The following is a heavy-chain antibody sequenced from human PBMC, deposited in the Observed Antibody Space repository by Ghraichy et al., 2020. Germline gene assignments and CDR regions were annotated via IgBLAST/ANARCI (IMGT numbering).Heavy chain of an antibody. V-gene: IGHV3-23*01. D-gene: IGHD3-3*01. CDR2: ISGSGSST. J-gene: IGHJ4*02. Sequence: LSLTCAASGFTFSSYAMSWVRQAPGKGLEWVSVISGSGSSTYYADSVKGRFTISRDNPKNTLYVQMNSLRAEDTAVYYCAKNLQQYDFWSGYDYWGQGTLVTVSS. CDR1: GFTFSSYA. CDR3: AKNLQQYDFWSGYDY.